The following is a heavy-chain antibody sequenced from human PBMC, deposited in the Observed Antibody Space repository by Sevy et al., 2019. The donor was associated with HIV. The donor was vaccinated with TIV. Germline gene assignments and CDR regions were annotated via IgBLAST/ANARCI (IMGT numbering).Heavy chain of an antibody. CDR2: ISGSGGFT. V-gene: IGHV3-23*01. J-gene: IGHJ4*02. CDR1: GFIFSGSA. Sequence: GGSLRLSCAASGFIFSGSAMSWVRQAPGKGLEWVASISGSGGFTYYADSVKGRFTISRDNFKNTVDLEMKSLRDEDTAVYYCAKDPLNIAARFDYWGQGTLVTVSS. CDR3: AKDPLNIAARFDY. D-gene: IGHD6-6*01.